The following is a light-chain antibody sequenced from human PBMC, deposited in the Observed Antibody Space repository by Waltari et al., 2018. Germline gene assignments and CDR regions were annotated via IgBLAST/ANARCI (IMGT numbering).Light chain of an antibody. V-gene: IGLV8-61*01. CDR2: KAN. CDR3: ALYMGSGIWV. J-gene: IGLJ3*02. CDR1: SGSLSTTSY. Sequence: QTVELQHTSLSVSPGGNATLPCALSSGSLSTTSYATWYQQTPGPAPRTLVYKANARSSGFPDRFSGSILGNTAALTITGAQADDESDYYCALYMGSGIWVFGGGTRLTVL.